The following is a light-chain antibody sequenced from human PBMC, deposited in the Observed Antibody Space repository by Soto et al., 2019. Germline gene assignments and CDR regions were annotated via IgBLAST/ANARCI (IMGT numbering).Light chain of an antibody. CDR2: GAS. Sequence: EIVMTQSPATLSVSPGERATLSCRASQSVSSNLAWYQQKPGQAPRLLIYGASTRATGIPARFSGSGSGTEFTLTISSLQSADFAIYFCQHYNNWPPDRTFGQGTKVEIK. V-gene: IGKV3-15*01. CDR1: QSVSSN. CDR3: QHYNNWPPDRT. J-gene: IGKJ1*01.